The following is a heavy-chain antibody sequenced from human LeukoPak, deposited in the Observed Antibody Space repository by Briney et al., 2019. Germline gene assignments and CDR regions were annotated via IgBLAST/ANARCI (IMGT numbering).Heavy chain of an antibody. CDR1: GFTFDDYA. J-gene: IGHJ3*02. CDR3: AKGGDFWSGYLDAFDI. CDR2: ISWNSGSI. Sequence: GRSLRLSCAASGFTFDDYAMHWVRHAPGKGLEWVSGISWNSGSIGYADSAKGRFTISRDNAKNSLYLQMNSLRAEDTALYYCAKGGDFWSGYLDAFDIWGQGTMVTVSS. D-gene: IGHD3-3*01. V-gene: IGHV3-9*01.